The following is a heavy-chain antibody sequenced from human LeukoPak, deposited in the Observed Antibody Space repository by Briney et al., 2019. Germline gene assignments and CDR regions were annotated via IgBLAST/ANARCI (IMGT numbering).Heavy chain of an antibody. CDR1: GGTFSSYA. D-gene: IGHD1-26*01. Sequence: SVKVSCKASGGTFSSYAISWVRQAPGQGLEWMGRIIPIFGIANYAQKFQGRVSITADKSTSTAYMELSSLRSEDTAVYYCASPKLERYSGSPYYWGQGTLVTVSS. CDR2: IIPIFGIA. V-gene: IGHV1-69*04. J-gene: IGHJ4*02. CDR3: ASPKLERYSGSPYY.